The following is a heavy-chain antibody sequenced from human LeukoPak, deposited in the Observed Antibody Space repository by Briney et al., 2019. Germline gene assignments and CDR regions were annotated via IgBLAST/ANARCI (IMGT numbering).Heavy chain of an antibody. J-gene: IGHJ4*02. V-gene: IGHV3-23*05. CDR2: IVEGGSVT. Sequence: LPGGSLRLSCAASGFAFATYAMSWVRQAPGKGLEWVSAIVEGGSVTFYTDSVKGRFTISRDNSKNTLYLQMNSLRAEDTALYYCAKGTAQWELYDYWGQGTLVTVSS. CDR1: GFAFATYA. D-gene: IGHD1-26*01. CDR3: AKGTAQWELYDY.